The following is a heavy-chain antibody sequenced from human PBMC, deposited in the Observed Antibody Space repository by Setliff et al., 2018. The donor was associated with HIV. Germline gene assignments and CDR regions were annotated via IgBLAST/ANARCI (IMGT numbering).Heavy chain of an antibody. Sequence: SETLSLTCAVSDYSVRSGFYWGWIRQPPGKGLEWIGEITDDGSANYNPSLRSRVTISLATSQKQFSLKLSSVTAADTAVYYCASSNYRFVYFDYWGQGTLVTVSS. D-gene: IGHD1-7*01. CDR1: DYSVRSGFY. CDR3: ASSNYRFVYFDY. J-gene: IGHJ4*02. CDR2: ITDDGSA. V-gene: IGHV4-38-2*01.